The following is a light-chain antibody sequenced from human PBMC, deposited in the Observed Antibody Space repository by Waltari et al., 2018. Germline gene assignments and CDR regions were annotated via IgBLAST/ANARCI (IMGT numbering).Light chain of an antibody. CDR3: SSYAGSYIYV. CDR1: SDDVGRYNY. V-gene: IGLV2-11*01. J-gene: IGLJ1*01. CDR2: DVN. Sequence: QSALTQPRSVSGSPGQSVTISCTGTSDDVGRYNYVSWYQHHPGKAPKLMIYDVNKRPSGVPDRFSGSKSGNTASLTISGLQAEDEADYFCSSYAGSYIYVFGTGTEVTVL.